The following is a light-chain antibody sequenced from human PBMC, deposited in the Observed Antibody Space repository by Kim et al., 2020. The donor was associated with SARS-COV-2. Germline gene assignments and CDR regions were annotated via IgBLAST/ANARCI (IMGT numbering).Light chain of an antibody. CDR2: GAS. V-gene: IGKV3-20*01. CDR1: QCVTSNY. J-gene: IGKJ4*01. Sequence: LSPGERATLSCRASQCVTSNYLAWYQQKPGQTPRLLIYGASSRATGIPDRFSGSGSGTDFTLTISRLEPEDLAVYYCQQYGSSPRFGGGTKVDIK. CDR3: QQYGSSPR.